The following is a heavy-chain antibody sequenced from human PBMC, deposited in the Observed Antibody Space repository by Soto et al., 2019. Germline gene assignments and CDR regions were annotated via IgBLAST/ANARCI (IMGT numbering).Heavy chain of an antibody. Sequence: SLRLSCAASGFTFSTYGMHWVRQAPGKGLEWVAVISYDGNNKFYADSVTGRFIISRDNSKNTLYLQMNSLRVEDTAVYFCAKAPVTMHYYYAMDVWGHGTSVTVSS. J-gene: IGHJ6*02. D-gene: IGHD2-21*02. CDR1: GFTFSTYG. CDR3: AKAPVTMHYYYAMDV. V-gene: IGHV3-30*18. CDR2: ISYDGNNK.